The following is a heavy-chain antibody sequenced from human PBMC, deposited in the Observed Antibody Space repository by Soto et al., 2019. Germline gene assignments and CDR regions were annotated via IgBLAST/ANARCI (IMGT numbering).Heavy chain of an antibody. Sequence: QVQLVQSGTEVKKPGSSVKVSCKASGGSLSTNPISWVRQAPGQGLEWMGGTGSGTGPGNHAQKFQGRLTVTADKPTCTVYMELTDPSSEDTAVYYCARPDSGGVYRFFDSWGQGTLVTVSS. V-gene: IGHV1-69*06. CDR3: ARPDSGGVYRFFDS. CDR1: GGSLSTNP. J-gene: IGHJ4*02. D-gene: IGHD2-15*01. CDR2: TGSGTGPG.